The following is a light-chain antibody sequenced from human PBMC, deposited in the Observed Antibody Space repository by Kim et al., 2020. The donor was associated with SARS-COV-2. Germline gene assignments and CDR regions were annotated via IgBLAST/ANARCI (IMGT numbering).Light chain of an antibody. CDR3: CSYAGGDTLV. Sequence: QSALTQPASVSGSPGQAITISCTGTRGDIGSYDLVSWYQQHPGEAPKLLIYEVDKRPSGVSNRFSGSKSANTASLTISGLQAEDEADYYCCSYAGGDTLVFGGGTKVTVL. V-gene: IGLV2-23*02. CDR2: EVD. J-gene: IGLJ2*01. CDR1: RGDIGSYDL.